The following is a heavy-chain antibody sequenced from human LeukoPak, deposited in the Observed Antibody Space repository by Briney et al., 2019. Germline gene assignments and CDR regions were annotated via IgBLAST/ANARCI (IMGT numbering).Heavy chain of an antibody. J-gene: IGHJ4*02. D-gene: IGHD6-13*01. CDR2: IYTSGST. CDR1: GGSISSGSYY. V-gene: IGHV4-61*02. Sequence: TSETLSLTCTVSGGSISSGSYYWSWIRQPAGKGLEWIGRIYTSGSTNYNPSLKSRVTISVDTSKNQFSLKLSSVTAADTAVYYCARENRAAGTGVDYWGQGTLVTVSS. CDR3: ARENRAAGTGVDY.